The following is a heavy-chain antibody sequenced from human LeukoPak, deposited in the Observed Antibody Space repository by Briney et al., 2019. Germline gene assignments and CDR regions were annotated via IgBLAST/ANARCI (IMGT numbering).Heavy chain of an antibody. CDR2: IDPKSGGT. CDR1: GFSLIVYY. V-gene: IGHV1-2*02. D-gene: IGHD7-27*01. J-gene: IGHJ4*02. Sequence: ASVKVSCRASGFSLIVYYMHWVRQAPGQGLEWMGWIDPKSGGTSSAQSFQGRLTMTSDTFISTVYMELSGLRSDDTATYYCARGPVWGLDYWGLGTLVTVSS. CDR3: ARGPVWGLDY.